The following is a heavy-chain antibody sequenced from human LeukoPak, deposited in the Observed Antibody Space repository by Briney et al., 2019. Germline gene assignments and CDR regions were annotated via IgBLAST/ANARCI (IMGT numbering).Heavy chain of an antibody. D-gene: IGHD6-13*01. J-gene: IGHJ5*02. Sequence: SCKASGYTFTGYYMHWVRQAPGKGLVWVSRINSDGSSTSYADSVKGRFTISRDNAKNTLYLQMNSLRAEDTAVYYCARDSYSSNWFDPWGQGTLVTVSS. CDR2: INSDGSST. V-gene: IGHV3-74*01. CDR3: ARDSYSSNWFDP. CDR1: GYTFTGYY.